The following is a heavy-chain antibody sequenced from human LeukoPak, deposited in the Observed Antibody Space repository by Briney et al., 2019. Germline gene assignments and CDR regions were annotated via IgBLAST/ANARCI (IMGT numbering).Heavy chain of an antibody. J-gene: IGHJ4*02. CDR2: ISGDGSVT. CDR3: AKGNNSLSYNFDY. CDR1: GFTFRDFS. D-gene: IGHD2/OR15-2a*01. V-gene: IGHV3-43*02. Sequence: PGGSLRLSCAASGFTFRDFSMHWVRQDPGKGLEWVSLISGDGSVTHYADSVKGRFTISRDNSKNSLYLQMSSLRIEDTAFYHCAKGNNSLSYNFDYWGQGALVTVS.